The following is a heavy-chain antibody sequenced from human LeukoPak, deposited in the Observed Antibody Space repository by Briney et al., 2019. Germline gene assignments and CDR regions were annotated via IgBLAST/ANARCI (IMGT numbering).Heavy chain of an antibody. Sequence: TGGSLRLSCAASGFTFSSYGMPWVRQAPGKGLEWVAVIWYDGSNKYYADSVKGRFTISRDNSKNTLYLQMNSLRAEDTAVYYCARSYSGSYYEYGYWGQGTLVTVSS. CDR1: GFTFSSYG. J-gene: IGHJ4*02. CDR2: IWYDGSNK. D-gene: IGHD1-26*01. CDR3: ARSYSGSYYEYGY. V-gene: IGHV3-33*01.